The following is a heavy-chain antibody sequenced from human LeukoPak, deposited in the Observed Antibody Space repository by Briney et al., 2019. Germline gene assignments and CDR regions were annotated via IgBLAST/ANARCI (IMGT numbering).Heavy chain of an antibody. J-gene: IGHJ4*02. CDR2: IYSGGRT. V-gene: IGHV4-61*02. Sequence: PSETLSLTCTVSGDSTSSGPYFWSWIRQPAGKGLEWIGRIYSGGRTTYNPSLKSRVTISVDTSKNQFSLKLSSVTAADTAVYYRAREGSIYYYDSSGYLGYWGQGTLVTVSS. D-gene: IGHD3-22*01. CDR3: AREGSIYYYDSSGYLGY. CDR1: GDSTSSGPYF.